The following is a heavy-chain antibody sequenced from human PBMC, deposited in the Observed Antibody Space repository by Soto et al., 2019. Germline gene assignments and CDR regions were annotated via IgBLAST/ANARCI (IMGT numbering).Heavy chain of an antibody. D-gene: IGHD3-9*01. Sequence: SLRLSCAASGFTFSSYAMSWVRQAPGKGLEWVSAISGSGGSTYYADSVRGRFTISRDNSKNTLYLQMNSLRAEDTAVYYCVTYYDILTDRDYWGQGTLVTVSS. J-gene: IGHJ4*02. CDR3: VTYYDILTDRDY. CDR1: GFTFSSYA. V-gene: IGHV3-23*01. CDR2: ISGSGGST.